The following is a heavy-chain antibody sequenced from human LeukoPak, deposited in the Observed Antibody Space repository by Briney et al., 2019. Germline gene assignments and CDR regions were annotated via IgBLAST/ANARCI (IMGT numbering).Heavy chain of an antibody. J-gene: IGHJ4*02. CDR3: ARGGGYASPIGY. D-gene: IGHD5-12*01. Sequence: SETLSLTCTLSGGSISTYYWSGIRQPPGKGLEGIGYIYHSGSTNYNPSLKSRVTISVDTSKNQFSLKLSSVTAADTAVYYCARGGGYASPIGYWGQGALVTVSS. V-gene: IGHV4-59*01. CDR1: GGSISTYY. CDR2: IYHSGST.